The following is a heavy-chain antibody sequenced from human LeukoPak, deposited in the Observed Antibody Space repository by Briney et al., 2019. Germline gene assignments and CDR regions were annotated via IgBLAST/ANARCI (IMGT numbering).Heavy chain of an antibody. Sequence: EASVKVSCKPSGYTFTSYDINWVRQAPGPGLEWMGWMNPNSGNTGYAQKFQGRVTITRNTSISTPYMQLSSLRSEDTAVYYCAGAQSIAAADHFDCWGKVTLVTVAS. D-gene: IGHD6-13*01. CDR2: MNPNSGNT. CDR1: GYTFTSYD. V-gene: IGHV1-8*03. CDR3: AGAQSIAAADHFDC. J-gene: IGHJ4*02.